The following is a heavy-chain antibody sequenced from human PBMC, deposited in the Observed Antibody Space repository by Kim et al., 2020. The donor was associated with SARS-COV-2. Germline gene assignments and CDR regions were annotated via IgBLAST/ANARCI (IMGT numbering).Heavy chain of an antibody. CDR2: ISYSGNP. J-gene: IGHJ4*02. D-gene: IGHD2-2*01. V-gene: IGHV4-31*03. CDR1: GGSIRSGGKF. CDR3: ARGQPLGY. Sequence: SETLSLTCSVSGGSIRSGGKFWTWIRQHPAKGLEWIGYISYSGNPHYSPSLRSRVSISLQTSENQFSLELTSVTAADTAVYYCARGQPLGYWGQGILVTVSA.